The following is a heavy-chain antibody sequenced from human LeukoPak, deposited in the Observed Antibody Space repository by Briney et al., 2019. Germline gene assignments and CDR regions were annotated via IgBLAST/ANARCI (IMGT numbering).Heavy chain of an antibody. CDR1: GFTFDDYA. D-gene: IGHD6-19*01. CDR3: AKGLYSSVSHDAFDI. Sequence: PGGSLRLSCAASGFTFDDYAMHWVRQAPGKGLEWVSGISWNSGSIGYADSVKGRFTISRDNAKNSLYLQMNSLRAEDTALYYCAKGLYSSVSHDAFDIWGQGTTVTVSS. J-gene: IGHJ3*02. CDR2: ISWNSGSI. V-gene: IGHV3-9*01.